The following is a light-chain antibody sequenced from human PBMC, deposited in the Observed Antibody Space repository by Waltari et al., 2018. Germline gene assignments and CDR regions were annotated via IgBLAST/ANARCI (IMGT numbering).Light chain of an antibody. V-gene: IGKV4-1*01. J-gene: IGKJ3*01. CDR1: QSISFYSTNKNY. Sequence: DVVMTQSPDSLAVSLGERATIHGKSSQSISFYSTNKNYLTWYQQKPGQPPKLLIYWASTREAGVPERFSGSGSGTDFTLTISSLQAEDVATYYCQQYLSTPFTFGPGTKVDIK. CDR3: QQYLSTPFT. CDR2: WAS.